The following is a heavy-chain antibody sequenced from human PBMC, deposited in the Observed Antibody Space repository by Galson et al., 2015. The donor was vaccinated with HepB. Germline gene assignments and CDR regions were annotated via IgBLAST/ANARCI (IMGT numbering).Heavy chain of an antibody. CDR1: GYSFTTYW. CDR3: ARARSNGANYHLVFDS. CDR2: IYPGDSDP. D-gene: IGHD4/OR15-4a*01. Sequence: QSGAEVKKPGESLKISCKASGYSFTTYWIGWVRQMPGKGLEWMGIIYPGDSDPIYSPSFQGQVTISADKSISTAYLQWSSLEASDTAMYYCARARSNGANYHLVFDSWGQGALVTISS. V-gene: IGHV5-51*03. J-gene: IGHJ4*02.